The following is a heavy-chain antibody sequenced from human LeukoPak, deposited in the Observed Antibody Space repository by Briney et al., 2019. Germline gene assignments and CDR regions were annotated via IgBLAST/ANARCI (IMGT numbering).Heavy chain of an antibody. CDR3: ARLPGTPEVDWFDP. J-gene: IGHJ5*02. CDR2: INTNTGNP. D-gene: IGHD2-2*01. CDR1: GGTFISYA. Sequence: GASVKVSCKASGGTFISYAISWVRQAPGQGLEWMGWINTNTGNPTYAQGFTGRFVFSLDTSVSTAYLQISSLKAEDTAVYYCARLPGTPEVDWFDPWGQGTLVTVSS. V-gene: IGHV7-4-1*02.